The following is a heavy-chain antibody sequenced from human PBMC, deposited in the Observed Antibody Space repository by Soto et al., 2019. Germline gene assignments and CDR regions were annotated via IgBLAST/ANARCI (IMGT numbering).Heavy chain of an antibody. D-gene: IGHD2-2*01. CDR2: IIPIFGTA. CDR3: ARDRGGYCSSTSCSPRSYYYYGMDV. Sequence: ASVKVSCKASGGTFSSYAISWVRQAPGQGLEWMGGIIPIFGTANYAQKFQGRVTITADESTSTAYMELSSLRSEDTAVYYCARDRGGYCSSTSCSPRSYYYYGMDVWGQGTTVTVSS. CDR1: GGTFSSYA. V-gene: IGHV1-69*13. J-gene: IGHJ6*02.